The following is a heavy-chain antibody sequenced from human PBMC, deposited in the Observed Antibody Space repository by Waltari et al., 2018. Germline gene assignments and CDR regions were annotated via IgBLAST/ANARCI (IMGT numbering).Heavy chain of an antibody. J-gene: IGHJ6*02. Sequence: QVQLVESGGGVVQPGRSLRLSCAASGFTFSSYGMHWVRQAPGKGLEWVAVIWYDGSNKYYADSVKGRFTISRDNSKNTLYLQMNSLRAEDTAVYYCARANGYSSSWRNYYYYGMDVWGQGTTVIVSS. CDR2: IWYDGSNK. CDR1: GFTFSSYG. D-gene: IGHD6-13*01. CDR3: ARANGYSSSWRNYYYYGMDV. V-gene: IGHV3-33*01.